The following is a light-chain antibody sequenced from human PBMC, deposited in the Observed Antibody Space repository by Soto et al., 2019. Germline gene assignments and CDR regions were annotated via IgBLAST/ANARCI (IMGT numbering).Light chain of an antibody. CDR3: AAWDDSLNGLV. V-gene: IGLV1-44*01. J-gene: IGLJ2*01. Sequence: QLVLTQPPSASGTPGQRVTISCSGGSSNIGSNTVNWYQQLPGTAPKLLIYSNHHRPSGVPDRFSGSKSGTSASLAISGLQSEDEADYYCAAWDDSLNGLVFGGGTKVTVL. CDR2: SNH. CDR1: SSNIGSNT.